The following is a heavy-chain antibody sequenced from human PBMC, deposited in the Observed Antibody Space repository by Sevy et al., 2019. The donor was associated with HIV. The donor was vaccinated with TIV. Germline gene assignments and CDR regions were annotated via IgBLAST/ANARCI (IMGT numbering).Heavy chain of an antibody. CDR3: AREGYSYGYRSLDY. V-gene: IGHV3-48*02. CDR1: GFTFSSYS. J-gene: IGHJ4*02. D-gene: IGHD5-18*01. CDR2: ISSSSTI. Sequence: GGSLRLSCAASGFTFSSYSMNWVRQAPGKGLEWVSYISSSSTIYYADSVKGRFTISRDNAKNSLYLQMNSLRDEDTAVYYCAREGYSYGYRSLDYWGQGTLVTVSS.